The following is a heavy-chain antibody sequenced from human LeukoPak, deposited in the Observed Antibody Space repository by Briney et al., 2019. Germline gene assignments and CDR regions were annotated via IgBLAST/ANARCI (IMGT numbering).Heavy chain of an antibody. Sequence: RGSLRLSCAASGFTFSSYSMNWVRQAPGKGLEWVSYISSSSSTIYYADSVKGRFTISRDNAKNSLYLQMNSLRAEDTAVYYCASQVASSDFDYWGQGTLVTVSS. CDR1: GFTFSSYS. J-gene: IGHJ4*02. CDR2: ISSSSSTI. D-gene: IGHD2-15*01. V-gene: IGHV3-48*04. CDR3: ASQVASSDFDY.